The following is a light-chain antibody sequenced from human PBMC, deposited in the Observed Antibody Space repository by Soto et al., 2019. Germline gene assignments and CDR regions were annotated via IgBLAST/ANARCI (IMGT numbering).Light chain of an antibody. CDR3: QRSYSTPRT. J-gene: IGKJ1*01. CDR2: AAF. CDR1: QSISNY. V-gene: IGKV1-39*01. Sequence: DIQMTQSPSSLSASVGDRVTIACRTSQSISNYLNWYQQKPGKAPKLLIYAAFSLQSGVPSRFSGSGSGTEFTLTISSLQAEDFATYYCQRSYSTPRTFGQGTKVEIK.